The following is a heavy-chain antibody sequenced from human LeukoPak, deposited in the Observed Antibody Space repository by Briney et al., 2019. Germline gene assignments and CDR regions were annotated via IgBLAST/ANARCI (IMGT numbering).Heavy chain of an antibody. CDR3: ARDSGIGGILGLIWFDP. J-gene: IGHJ5*02. V-gene: IGHV1-46*01. CDR1: GYTFTSYY. D-gene: IGHD3-16*02. Sequence: ASVKVSCKASGYTFTSYYMHWVRQAPGQGLEWMGIINPSGGSTSYAQKFQGRVTMTRDMSTSTVYMELSSLRSEDTAVYYCARDSGIGGILGLIWFDPWGQGTLVTVSS. CDR2: INPSGGST.